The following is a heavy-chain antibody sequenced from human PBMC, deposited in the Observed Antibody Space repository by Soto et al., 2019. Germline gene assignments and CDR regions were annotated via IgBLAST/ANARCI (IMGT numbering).Heavy chain of an antibody. D-gene: IGHD6-19*01. CDR1: GFTFSSDG. V-gene: IGHV3-30*03. Sequence: QVQLVESGGGVVQPGRSLRLSCAASGFTFSSDGMHWGRQAPGKGLEWVAVASYDGRKKYYADSVKGRFTIYRDNSKNTLYLKMNSLRAEDSAVYYCATDSGGWYGYYLEYWGQVNLVTVSS. J-gene: IGHJ4*02. CDR2: ASYDGRKK. CDR3: ATDSGGWYGYYLEY.